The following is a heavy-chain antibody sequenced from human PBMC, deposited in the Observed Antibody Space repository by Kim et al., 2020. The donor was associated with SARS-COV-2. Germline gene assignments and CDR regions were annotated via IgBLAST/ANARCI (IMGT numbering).Heavy chain of an antibody. V-gene: IGHV5-51*01. CDR3: ARRGFNDNSGFFGH. J-gene: IGHJ4*02. CDR2: IYPDDSDT. D-gene: IGHD3-22*01. CDR1: GYKSSSYW. Sequence: GESLKISCKGSGYKSSSYWIGWVRQMPGKGLEWMGLIYPDDSDTRYSPSFQGQVTISVDKSSATAYLQWASLKASDTAMYYCARRGFNDNSGFFGHWGQGTPVTVSP.